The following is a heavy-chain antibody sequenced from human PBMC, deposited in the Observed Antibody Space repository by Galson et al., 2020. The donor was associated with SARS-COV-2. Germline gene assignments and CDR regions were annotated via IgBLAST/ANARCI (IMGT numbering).Heavy chain of an antibody. CDR1: GFTFSSYA. CDR3: AKDRLGWELLRVCDY. J-gene: IGHJ4*02. Sequence: GGSLRLSCAASGFTFSSYAMTWVRQAPGKGLHWVSSISGSSGRTDYADSVKGRFTISRDNSMSTLYLQMNSLRAEDTAIYYCAKDRLGWELLRVCDYWGQGTLVTVSS. V-gene: IGHV3-23*01. D-gene: IGHD1-26*01. CDR2: ISGSSGRT.